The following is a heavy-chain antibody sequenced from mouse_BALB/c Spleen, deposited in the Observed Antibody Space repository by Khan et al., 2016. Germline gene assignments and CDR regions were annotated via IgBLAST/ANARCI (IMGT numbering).Heavy chain of an antibody. CDR3: ARSYYGGAY. D-gene: IGHD2-1*01. Sequence: VRLQQSGAELVKPGASVKLSCTASGFNIKDTYMHWVKQRPEQGLEWIGRIDPANGNTKYDPKFQGKATITTDTSSNTAYLQLSSLTSEDTAVXYCARSYYGGAYGGEGTLVAVSA. J-gene: IGHJ3*01. CDR1: GFNIKDTY. V-gene: IGHV14-3*02. CDR2: IDPANGNT.